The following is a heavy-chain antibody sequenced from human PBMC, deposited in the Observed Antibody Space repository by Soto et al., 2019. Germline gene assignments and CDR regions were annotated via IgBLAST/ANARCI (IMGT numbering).Heavy chain of an antibody. CDR2: ISGSGGST. J-gene: IGHJ4*02. D-gene: IGHD2-2*01. CDR3: AKEYRDIVVVPAAVDY. V-gene: IGHV3-23*01. Sequence: GGSLRLSCAASGFTFSSYAMSWVRQAPGKGLEWVSAISGSGGSTYYADSVKGRFTISRDNSKNTLYLQMNSLRAEDTAVYYCAKEYRDIVVVPAAVDYWGQGTLVTVSA. CDR1: GFTFSSYA.